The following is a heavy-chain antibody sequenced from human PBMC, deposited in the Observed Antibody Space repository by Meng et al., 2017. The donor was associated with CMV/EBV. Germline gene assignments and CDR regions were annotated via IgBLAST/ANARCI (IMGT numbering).Heavy chain of an antibody. J-gene: IGHJ4*02. CDR2: IIPIFGTA. Sequence: KASEGTCSSYAISWVRQAPGQGLEWLGGIIPIFGTANYAQKFQGRVTITTDESTSTAYMELSSLRSEDTAVYYCASSIAARPRPFDYWGQGTLVTVSS. CDR1: EGTCSSYA. CDR3: ASSIAARPRPFDY. V-gene: IGHV1-69*05. D-gene: IGHD6-6*01.